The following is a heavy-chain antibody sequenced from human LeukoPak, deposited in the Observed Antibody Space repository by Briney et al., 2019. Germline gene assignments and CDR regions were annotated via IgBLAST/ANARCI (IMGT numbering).Heavy chain of an antibody. CDR3: AKDRLYYYGSGSYD. J-gene: IGHJ4*02. CDR2: ISSSGSTI. V-gene: IGHV3-11*01. CDR1: GFTFSDYY. D-gene: IGHD3-10*01. Sequence: GGSLRLSCAASGFTFSDYYMSWIRQAPGKGLEWVSYISSSGSTIYYADSVKGRFTISRDNAKNTLYLQMNSLRAEDTAVYYCAKDRLYYYGSGSYDWGQGTLVTVSS.